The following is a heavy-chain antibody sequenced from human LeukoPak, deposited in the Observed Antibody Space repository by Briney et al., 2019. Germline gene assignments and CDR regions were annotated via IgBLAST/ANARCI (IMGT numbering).Heavy chain of an antibody. V-gene: IGHV1-2*02. Sequence: ASVKVSCKASGYTFIGYYMQWVRQAPGQGLEWMGWINPDSGGTSYAQRFQGRVTMTRDTSISTAYMELNRLTSDDTAVYYCARSGYTYGPLPADYWGQGTLVTVSS. J-gene: IGHJ4*02. CDR2: INPDSGGT. D-gene: IGHD5-18*01. CDR3: ARSGYTYGPLPADY. CDR1: GYTFIGYY.